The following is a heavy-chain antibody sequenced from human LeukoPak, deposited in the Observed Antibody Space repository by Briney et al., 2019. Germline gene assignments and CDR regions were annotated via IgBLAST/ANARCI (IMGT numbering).Heavy chain of an antibody. Sequence: GGSLRLSCAASGFTFSSYSMNWVRQAPGKGLEWVSSISSSSSYIYYADSVKGRFTISRDNAKNSLYLQMNSLRAEDTAVYYCARGRSLYGSGSYYNVGAYFDYWGQGTLVTVSS. CDR3: ARGRSLYGSGSYYNVGAYFDY. CDR2: ISSSSSYI. V-gene: IGHV3-21*01. CDR1: GFTFSSYS. J-gene: IGHJ4*02. D-gene: IGHD3-10*01.